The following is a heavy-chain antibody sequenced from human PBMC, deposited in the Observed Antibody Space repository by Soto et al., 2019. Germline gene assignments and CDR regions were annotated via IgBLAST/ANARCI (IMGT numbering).Heavy chain of an antibody. Sequence: QVQLVQSGAEVRKPGSSVKVSCHSSGDSFNDYPVTWVRQAPGQGLEWMGGTIPASCTTNYAQEFQGRVTITADVSTSTVYMELSSLKYEDTALYYCASSYGVSWYGDFWGQGTLVTVSS. CDR1: GDSFNDYP. CDR3: ASSYGVSWYGDF. CDR2: TIPASCTT. J-gene: IGHJ4*02. D-gene: IGHD6-13*01. V-gene: IGHV1-69*01.